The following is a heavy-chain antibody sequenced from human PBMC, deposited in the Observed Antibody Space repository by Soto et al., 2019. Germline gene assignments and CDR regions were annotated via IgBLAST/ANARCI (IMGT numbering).Heavy chain of an antibody. CDR2: ISYDGSNK. J-gene: IGHJ4*02. Sequence: GGSLRLSCAASGFTFSSYAMHWVRQAPGKGLEGVAVISYDGSNKYYADSVKGRFTISRDNSKNTLYLQMNSLRAEDTAVYYCARSSSITIFGVVTPSYFDYWGQGTLVTVSS. V-gene: IGHV3-30-3*01. CDR3: ARSSSITIFGVVTPSYFDY. CDR1: GFTFSSYA. D-gene: IGHD3-3*01.